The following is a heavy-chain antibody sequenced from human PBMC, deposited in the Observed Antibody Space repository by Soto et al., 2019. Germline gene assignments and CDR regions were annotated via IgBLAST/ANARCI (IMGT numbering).Heavy chain of an antibody. D-gene: IGHD5-12*01. CDR1: GGSVSSGDYF. CDR3: AREKGYISGPKNFDS. V-gene: IGHV4-30-4*01. Sequence: SKTLSLTCTVSGGSVSSGDYFWIWIRQPPGKGLEWIGYIYDSGSSYYNPSLKSRVTMSVDTSKNQFSLKLRSVTAADTAMYYCAREKGYISGPKNFDSWGQGTLVTVSS. CDR2: IYDSGSS. J-gene: IGHJ4*02.